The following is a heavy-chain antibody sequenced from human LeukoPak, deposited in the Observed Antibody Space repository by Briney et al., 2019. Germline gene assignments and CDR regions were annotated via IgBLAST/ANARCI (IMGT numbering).Heavy chain of an antibody. V-gene: IGHV3-23*01. CDR1: GFTFKTYA. Sequence: PGGSLRLSCAASGFTFKTYAMTWVRQAPGKGLDWVSTIGDSAGPTFYTDSVQGRFTISRDNSKRTLYLQMNSLRAEDTAVYYCAKSTYYSDSANYYKPFDYWGQGTLVTVSS. CDR2: IGDSAGPT. J-gene: IGHJ4*02. D-gene: IGHD3-22*01. CDR3: AKSTYYSDSANYYKPFDY.